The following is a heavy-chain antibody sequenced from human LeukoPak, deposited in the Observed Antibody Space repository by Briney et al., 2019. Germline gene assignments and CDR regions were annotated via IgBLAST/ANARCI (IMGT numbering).Heavy chain of an antibody. CDR1: GYTFTSYG. CDR3: AKDKEGRNYFAY. Sequence: ASVKVSCKASGYTFTSYGISWVRQAPGQGLDWMGWISAYNGNTNYAQKLQGRVTMTTDTSTSTAYMELRSLRSDDTAVYYCAKDKEGRNYFAYWGQGTLVTVSS. J-gene: IGHJ4*02. CDR2: ISAYNGNT. V-gene: IGHV1-18*01.